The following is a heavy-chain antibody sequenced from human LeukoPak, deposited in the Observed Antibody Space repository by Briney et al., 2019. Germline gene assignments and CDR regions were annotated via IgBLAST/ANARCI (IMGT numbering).Heavy chain of an antibody. D-gene: IGHD3-10*01. CDR3: AREASGSYYSFFLDY. V-gene: IGHV1-2*02. CDR2: INPNNGDT. CDR1: GYTFTGDY. Sequence: ASVKVSCKASGYTFTGDYVHWVRRAPGQGLEWMAWINPNNGDTNSAQKFQGRVTITGDTSISTVYMELSRLTSDDTAVYYCAREASGSYYSFFLDYWGQGTLVAVSS. J-gene: IGHJ4*02.